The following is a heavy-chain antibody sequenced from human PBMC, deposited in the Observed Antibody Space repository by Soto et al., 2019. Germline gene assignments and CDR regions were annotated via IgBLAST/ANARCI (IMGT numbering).Heavy chain of an antibody. J-gene: IGHJ4*02. V-gene: IGHV3-11*01. CDR3: ARGGASVTTPFDY. CDR1: GFAFSDPY. D-gene: IGHD4-17*01. Sequence: QVQLVESGGGLVKPGGSLRLSCAASGFAFSDPYMSWIRQAPGKGLEWISYISSSGSTIYYADSVKGRFTISRDNAKKSLYLQMDSQTADDTAVYYCARGGASVTTPFDYWGQGTQVTVSS. CDR2: ISSSGSTI.